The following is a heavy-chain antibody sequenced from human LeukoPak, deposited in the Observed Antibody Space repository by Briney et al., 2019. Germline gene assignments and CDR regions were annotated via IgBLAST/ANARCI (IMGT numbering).Heavy chain of an antibody. D-gene: IGHD1-26*01. CDR3: ARSAIVPGDDY. V-gene: IGHV3-66*02. CDR1: GFTVSSNY. CDR2: IYSGGST. J-gene: IGHJ4*02. Sequence: GGSLRLSCAASGFTVSSNYMSWVRQAPGKGLEWVSVIYSGGSTYYADSVKGRFTISRDNPKNTLYLQVNSLRAEDTAVYYCARSAIVPGDDYWGQGTLVTVSS.